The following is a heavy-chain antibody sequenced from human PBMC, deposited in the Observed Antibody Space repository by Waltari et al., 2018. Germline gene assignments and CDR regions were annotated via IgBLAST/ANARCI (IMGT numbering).Heavy chain of an antibody. J-gene: IGHJ3*02. CDR2: MSSSSRYI. CDR1: GFTFSSYS. V-gene: IGHV3-21*01. Sequence: EVQLVESGGGLVKPGGSLRLSCAASGFTFSSYSMNWVRRAPGKGLGWFSSMSSSSRYIDYADSVKGRFTISRDNAKNSLYLQVNSLRAEDTAVYYCARDIRYAFDIWGQGTMVTVSS. CDR3: ARDIRYAFDI.